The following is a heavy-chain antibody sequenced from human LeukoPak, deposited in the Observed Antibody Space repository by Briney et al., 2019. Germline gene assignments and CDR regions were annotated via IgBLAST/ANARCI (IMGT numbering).Heavy chain of an antibody. CDR3: ARLSTLGYCSGGSCDNYYYYYGMDV. J-gene: IGHJ6*04. Sequence: SVKVSCKASGGTFSSYAISWVRQAPGQGLEWMGRIIPIFGIANYAQKFQGRVTITADESTSTAYMELSSLRSEDTAVYYCARLSTLGYCSGGSCDNYYYYYGMDVWGKGTTVTVSS. D-gene: IGHD2-15*01. CDR1: GGTFSSYA. V-gene: IGHV1-69*13. CDR2: IIPIFGIA.